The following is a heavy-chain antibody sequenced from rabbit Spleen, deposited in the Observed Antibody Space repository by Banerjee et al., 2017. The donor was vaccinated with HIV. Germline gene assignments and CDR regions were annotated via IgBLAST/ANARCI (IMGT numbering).Heavy chain of an antibody. CDR1: GFSFSSSYY. CDR2: IYAGGSGST. D-gene: IGHD2-1*01. CDR3: VRDLDYGDSNL. J-gene: IGHJ4*01. Sequence: QSLEESGGGLVQPEGSLTLTCTASGFSFSSSYYMCWVRQAPGKGLEWIACIYAGGSGSTYYASWAKGRFTISETSSTTVTLQMTSLTAADTATYFCVRDLDYGDSNLWGPGTLVTV. V-gene: IGHV1S40*01.